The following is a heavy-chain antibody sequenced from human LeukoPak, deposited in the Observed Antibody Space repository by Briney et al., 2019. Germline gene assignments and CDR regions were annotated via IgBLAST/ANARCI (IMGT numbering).Heavy chain of an antibody. J-gene: IGHJ4*02. V-gene: IGHV3-64D*09. Sequence: GGSLRLSCAASESTFSDYAMHWVRQAPGKGLEYVSTISSSGGNTDYADSVKGRFTISRDNSKNTLYLQMSSLRAEDTAVYYCVKNARGSETGGGFDYEGRGTGVTVSS. CDR2: ISSSGGNT. D-gene: IGHD3-10*02. CDR3: VKNARGSETGGGFDY. CDR1: ESTFSDYA.